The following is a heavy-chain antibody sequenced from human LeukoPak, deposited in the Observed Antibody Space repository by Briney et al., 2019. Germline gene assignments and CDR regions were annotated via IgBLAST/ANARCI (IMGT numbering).Heavy chain of an antibody. CDR1: GFTFSSYA. D-gene: IGHD3-16*01. Sequence: GGSLRLSCAASGFTFSSYAMSWVRQAPGKGLEWVSVISESGATTNYAGSVKGRFTMSRDNSKNTLYLQMNSLRAEDTAVYYCAKVAYLGKFIWFDPWGQGTLVTVSS. V-gene: IGHV3-23*01. CDR3: AKVAYLGKFIWFDP. J-gene: IGHJ5*02. CDR2: ISESGATT.